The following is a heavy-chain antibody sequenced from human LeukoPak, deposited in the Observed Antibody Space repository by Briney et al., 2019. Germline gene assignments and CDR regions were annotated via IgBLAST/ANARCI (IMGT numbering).Heavy chain of an antibody. V-gene: IGHV1-3*01. CDR1: GYTFTSYA. CDR2: INAGNGNT. CDR3: ARDFFHSDISRPFDY. J-gene: IGHJ4*02. D-gene: IGHD3-3*02. Sequence: ALVKVSCKASGYTFTSYAMHWVRQAPGQRLEWMGWINAGNGNTKYSQKFQGRVTITRDTSASTAYMELSSLRSEDTAVYYCARDFFHSDISRPFDYWGQGTLVTVSS.